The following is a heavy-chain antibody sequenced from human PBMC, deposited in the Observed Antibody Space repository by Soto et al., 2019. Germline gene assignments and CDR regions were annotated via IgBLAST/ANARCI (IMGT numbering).Heavy chain of an antibody. CDR3: ASIQSSGWIYYYYGMDV. Sequence: PGGSLRLSCAASGFTFSSYAMHWVRQAPGKGLEWVAVISYDGSNKYYADYVKGRFTISRDNSKNTLYLQMNSLRAEDTVVYYCASIQSSGWIYYYYGMDVWGQGTTVTVSS. D-gene: IGHD6-19*01. CDR2: ISYDGSNK. V-gene: IGHV3-30-3*01. CDR1: GFTFSSYA. J-gene: IGHJ6*02.